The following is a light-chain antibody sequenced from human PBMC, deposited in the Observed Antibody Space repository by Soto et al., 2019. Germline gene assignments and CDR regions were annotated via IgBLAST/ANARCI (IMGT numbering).Light chain of an antibody. Sequence: AIRMTQSPSSLSASTGDRVTITCRASQGISSYLAWYQQKPGKAPKLLIYAASTLQSGVPSRFSGSGSGTEFPLTISSLQPDDFATYYCQQYNSYWTFGQGTKVDIK. CDR1: QGISSY. CDR3: QQYNSYWT. V-gene: IGKV1-8*01. J-gene: IGKJ1*01. CDR2: AAS.